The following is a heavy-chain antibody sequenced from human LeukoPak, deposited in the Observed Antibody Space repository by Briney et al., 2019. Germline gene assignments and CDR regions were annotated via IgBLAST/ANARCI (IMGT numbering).Heavy chain of an antibody. V-gene: IGHV4-59*01. J-gene: IGHJ5*01. CDR2: ISYSGNT. D-gene: IGHD1-1*01. CDR3: GREPGHSGWFES. CDR1: GASISSYY. Sequence: SETLSLTCTDSGASISSYYWSWIRQPPGKGLERIGYISYSGNTEYNPSLTSRVTISVDTSKNQLSLKLTSVTAADAAVYYCGREPGHSGWFESWGQGTLVTVSS.